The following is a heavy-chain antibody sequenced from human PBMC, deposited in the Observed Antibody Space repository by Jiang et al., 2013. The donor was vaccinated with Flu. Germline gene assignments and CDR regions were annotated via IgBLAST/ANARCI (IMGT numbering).Heavy chain of an antibody. CDR1: GYSFTSYW. D-gene: IGHD4-23*01. CDR3: ARDMTAVGSDY. J-gene: IGHJ4*02. V-gene: IGHV5-51*01. Sequence: SGYSFTSYWIGWVRQMPGKGLEWMGIIYPGDSDTRYSPSFQGQVTISADKSISTAYLQWSSLKASDTAMYYCARDMTAVGSDYWGQGTLVTVSS. CDR2: IYPGDSDT.